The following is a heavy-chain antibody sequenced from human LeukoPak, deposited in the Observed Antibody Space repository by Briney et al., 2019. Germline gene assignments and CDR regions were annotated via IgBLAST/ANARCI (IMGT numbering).Heavy chain of an antibody. D-gene: IGHD3-22*01. Sequence: ASVKVSCKASGYTFTDNYIHWVRQAPGQGLEWMGRVNPDSGGINYAQKFQGRVTMTRHTSINTAFVELRRLRSDDTATYYCARAQNYHDRSGYSDDTFDVWGHGTMITVSS. V-gene: IGHV1-2*06. CDR3: ARAQNYHDRSGYSDDTFDV. J-gene: IGHJ3*01. CDR2: VNPDSGGI. CDR1: GYTFTDNY.